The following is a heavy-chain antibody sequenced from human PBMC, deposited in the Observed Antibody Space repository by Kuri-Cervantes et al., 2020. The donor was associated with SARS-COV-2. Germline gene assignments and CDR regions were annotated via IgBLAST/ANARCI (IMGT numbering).Heavy chain of an antibody. CDR3: TRETYSSSYWFDP. CDR2: IKSKTDGGTT. Sequence: GESLKISCAASGFTFSIAWMSWVRQAPGKGLEWVGRIKSKTDGGTTDYAAPVKGRFTISRDDSKNTLYLQMNSLKTEDTAVYYCTRETYSSSYWFDPWGQGTLVTVSS. CDR1: GFTFSIAW. V-gene: IGHV3-15*01. D-gene: IGHD6-6*01. J-gene: IGHJ5*02.